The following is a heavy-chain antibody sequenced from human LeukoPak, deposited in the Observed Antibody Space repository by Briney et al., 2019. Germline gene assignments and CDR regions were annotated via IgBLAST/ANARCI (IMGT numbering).Heavy chain of an antibody. CDR1: GFTFSSYS. V-gene: IGHV3-21*04. Sequence: GGSLRLSCAASGFTFSSYSMNWVRQAPGKGLEWVSSISSSSSYIYYADSMKGRFTISRDNAKNSLYLQMNSLRAEDTAVYYCARTGIAVAGTDYWGQGTLVTVSS. CDR3: ARTGIAVAGTDY. CDR2: ISSSSSYI. J-gene: IGHJ4*02. D-gene: IGHD6-19*01.